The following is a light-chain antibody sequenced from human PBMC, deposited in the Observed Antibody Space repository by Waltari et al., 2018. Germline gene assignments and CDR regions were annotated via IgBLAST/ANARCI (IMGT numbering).Light chain of an antibody. Sequence: EIVLTQSPGTLSLSPGERATLSCRASQSVSSSYLAWYKQKPGQAPRLLIYGASSRAPGIPDRFSGSGSGTDFTLTISRLEPEDFAVYYCQQYGSSPTFGQGTKVEIK. J-gene: IGKJ1*01. CDR1: QSVSSSY. V-gene: IGKV3-20*01. CDR2: GAS. CDR3: QQYGSSPT.